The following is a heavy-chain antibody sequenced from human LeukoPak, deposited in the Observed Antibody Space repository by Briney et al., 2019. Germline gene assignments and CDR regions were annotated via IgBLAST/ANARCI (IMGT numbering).Heavy chain of an antibody. CDR2: ISGGSGTT. Sequence: GGSLRLSCAASGFTFFSYAMTWVRQAPGKGLEWVSIISGGSGTTYYADSVKGRFTISRDNSKNTLFLLMNSLRAEDTAVYYCAKDRHYDSFYYFDYWGQGTLVTVSS. J-gene: IGHJ4*02. D-gene: IGHD3-22*01. V-gene: IGHV3-23*01. CDR1: GFTFFSYA. CDR3: AKDRHYDSFYYFDY.